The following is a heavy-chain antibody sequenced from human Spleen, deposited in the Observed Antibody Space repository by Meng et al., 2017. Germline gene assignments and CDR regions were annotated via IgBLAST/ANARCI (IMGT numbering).Heavy chain of an antibody. V-gene: IGHV1-2*06. J-gene: IGHJ4*02. CDR1: GYTFIGYY. CDR2: INPNSGGT. D-gene: IGHD3-10*01. Sequence: QVQLVQSGAEVREPGASVKVSCKASGYTFIGYYIHWVRQAPGQGLEWMGRINPNSGGTNYAQKFQGRVTMTRDTSISTAYMELSRLRSEDTAIYYCARDLNGDRGIYFDYWGQGTLVTVSS. CDR3: ARDLNGDRGIYFDY.